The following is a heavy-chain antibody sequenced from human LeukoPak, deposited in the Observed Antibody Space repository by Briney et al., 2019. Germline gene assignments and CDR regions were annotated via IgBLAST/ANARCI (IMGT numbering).Heavy chain of an antibody. CDR2: MNPNSGNT. CDR1: GYTFTSYD. V-gene: IGHV1-8*01. J-gene: IGHJ6*02. Sequence: ASVKVSCKASGYTFTSYDINWVRQATGQGLEWMGWMNPNSGNTGYAQKFQGRVTMTRNTSISTAYMELNSLRSEDTAVYYCARWNAGLLSGYYYYYGMDVWGQGTTVTVSS. D-gene: IGHD2-21*02. CDR3: ARWNAGLLSGYYYYYGMDV.